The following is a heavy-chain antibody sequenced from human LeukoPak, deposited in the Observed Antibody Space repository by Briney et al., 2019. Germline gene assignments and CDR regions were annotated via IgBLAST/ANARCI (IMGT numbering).Heavy chain of an antibody. V-gene: IGHV3-30-3*01. Sequence: PGGSLRLSCAASGFTVSSHYMSWVRQAPGKGLEWVAFISYDGSNKYYADSVKGRFTISRDNSKNTLYVQMNSLRAEDTAVYYCARGSLWFGEPYYYYYMDVWGKGTTVTVSS. D-gene: IGHD3-10*01. CDR3: ARGSLWFGEPYYYYYMDV. CDR2: ISYDGSNK. CDR1: GFTVSSHY. J-gene: IGHJ6*03.